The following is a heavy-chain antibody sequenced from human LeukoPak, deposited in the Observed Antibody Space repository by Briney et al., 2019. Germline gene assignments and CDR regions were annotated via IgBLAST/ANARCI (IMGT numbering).Heavy chain of an antibody. CDR2: IIPIFGTA. V-gene: IGHV1-69*05. J-gene: IGHJ4*02. CDR3: ASGHHYDSSGYYDYFDY. Sequence: ASVKVSCKASGGTFSSYAISWVRQAPGQGLEWMGGIIPIFGTANYAQKFQGRVTITTDESTSTAYMELSSLRSEDTAVYYCASGHHYDSSGYYDYFDYWGQGTLVTVSS. CDR1: GGTFSSYA. D-gene: IGHD3-22*01.